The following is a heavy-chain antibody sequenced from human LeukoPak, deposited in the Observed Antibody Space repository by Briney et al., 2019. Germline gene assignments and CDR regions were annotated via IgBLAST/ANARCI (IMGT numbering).Heavy chain of an antibody. Sequence: GGSLRLSCAASGFTFSSYNMNWVRQAPGKGLEWVSSITSSSSYVYYADSVKGRFTISRDNAKNSLYLQMDSLRVEDTAEYYCARDPYSGNYGAYYYYYMDVWGKGTTVTVSS. J-gene: IGHJ6*03. CDR1: GFTFSSYN. CDR2: ITSSSSYV. V-gene: IGHV3-21*06. D-gene: IGHD1-26*01. CDR3: ARDPYSGNYGAYYYYYMDV.